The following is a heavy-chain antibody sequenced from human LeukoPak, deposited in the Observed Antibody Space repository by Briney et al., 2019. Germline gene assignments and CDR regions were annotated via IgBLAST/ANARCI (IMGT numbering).Heavy chain of an antibody. CDR3: AKVGGITIYSFGPDY. J-gene: IGHJ4*02. CDR2: ISGSGGST. V-gene: IGHV3-23*01. D-gene: IGHD3-9*01. CDR1: GFTFSSYA. Sequence: GGSLRLSCAASGFTFSSYAMSWVRQAPGKGLEWVSGISGSGGSTDYADSVKGRFTISRDNAKNTLYMKMNSLRAEDTALYYCAKVGGITIYSFGPDYWGQGTLVTVSS.